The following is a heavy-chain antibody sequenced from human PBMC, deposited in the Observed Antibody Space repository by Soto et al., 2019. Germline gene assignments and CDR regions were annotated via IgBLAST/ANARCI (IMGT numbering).Heavy chain of an antibody. Sequence: EVQLVESGGGLVQPGGSLRLSCAASGFTFSDYWLSWVRQSPVKGLEWVANMSPDGRMRYYLDSLKGRFTISRDNAKNSLYLQMNRLSAEDTAVYFCSRDPLAFHIGGHWGQGTLVTVSS. V-gene: IGHV3-7*01. D-gene: IGHD3-3*02. CDR1: GFTFSDYW. CDR2: MSPDGRMR. J-gene: IGHJ4*02. CDR3: SRDPLAFHIGGH.